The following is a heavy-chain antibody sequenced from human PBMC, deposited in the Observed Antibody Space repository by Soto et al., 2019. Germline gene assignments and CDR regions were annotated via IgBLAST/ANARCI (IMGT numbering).Heavy chain of an antibody. Sequence: QDQLVQSGAEVKKPGASVKVSCKTSGFTFPTSGITWVRQAPGQGLEWMGWISTNTGYTYYAQKLQGRVTMTTDTSTSTVYMELGSLRSDDTAVYYCARGPARGANWFDPWGQGTLFTVSS. CDR3: ARGPARGANWFDP. CDR1: GFTFPTSG. V-gene: IGHV1-18*01. CDR2: ISTNTGYT. J-gene: IGHJ5*02. D-gene: IGHD1-26*01.